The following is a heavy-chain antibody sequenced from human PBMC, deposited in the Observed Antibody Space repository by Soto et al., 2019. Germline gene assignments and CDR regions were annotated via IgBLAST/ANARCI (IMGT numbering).Heavy chain of an antibody. Sequence: QVQLQESGPGLVKPSQTLSLTCNVSGDSINNGGHYWSWIRQPPGKGLESIGFIYYSGTTYYNPSLKSRVTISVHTSKIQFSLKLNSVTAADTAVYYCARSAVGATKSGFDSWGQGTLVTVSS. CDR2: IYYSGTT. CDR1: GDSINNGGHY. J-gene: IGHJ4*02. D-gene: IGHD1-26*01. CDR3: ARSAVGATKSGFDS. V-gene: IGHV4-31*03.